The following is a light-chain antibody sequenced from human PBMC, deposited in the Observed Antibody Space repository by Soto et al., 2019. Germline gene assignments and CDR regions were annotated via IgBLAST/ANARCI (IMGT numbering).Light chain of an antibody. Sequence: DIVMTQSPDSLAVSLVERATINCKSSQSVLYSSNNKNYLAWYQQKPGQPPKLLIYWASARESGVPDRFSGSGSGTDFTLNISRLQAEYVAVYSCQQYYSIPYTFGQGTKREIK. CDR3: QQYYSIPYT. CDR2: WAS. CDR1: QSVLYSSNNKNY. J-gene: IGKJ2*01. V-gene: IGKV4-1*01.